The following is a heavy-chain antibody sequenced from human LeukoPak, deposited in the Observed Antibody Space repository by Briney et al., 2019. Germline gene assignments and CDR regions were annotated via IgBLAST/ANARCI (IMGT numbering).Heavy chain of an antibody. J-gene: IGHJ4*02. CDR1: GYTFTDYY. CDR2: INPNSGGT. Sequence: ASVKVSCKASGYTFTDYYIHWVRQAPGRGLEWMGWINPNSGGTNYAQKFQGRVTMTRDTSISTAFMDLSGLRSDDTAVYYCATVPRPVLVGELLWSGELIDQWGQGTLVTVSS. D-gene: IGHD3-10*01. V-gene: IGHV1-2*02. CDR3: ATVPRPVLVGELLWSGELIDQ.